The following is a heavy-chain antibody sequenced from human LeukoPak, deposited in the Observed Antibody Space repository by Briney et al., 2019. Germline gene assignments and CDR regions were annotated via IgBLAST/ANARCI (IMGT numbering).Heavy chain of an antibody. V-gene: IGHV3-74*01. CDR2: INSDGSST. CDR1: GFTFNSYW. CDR3: ARANYYGSGRAAFDI. Sequence: PGGSLRLSCAASGFTFNSYWMHWVRQAPGEGLVWVSRINSDGSSTSYADSVKGRFTISRDNAKNTLYLQMNSPRAEDTAVYYCARANYYGSGRAAFDIWGQGTMVTVSS. J-gene: IGHJ3*02. D-gene: IGHD3-10*01.